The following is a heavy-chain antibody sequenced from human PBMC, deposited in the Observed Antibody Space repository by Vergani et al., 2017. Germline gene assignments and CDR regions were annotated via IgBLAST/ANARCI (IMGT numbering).Heavy chain of an antibody. CDR2: IYYNGIT. D-gene: IGHD2-2*01. Sequence: QVQLQESGPGLVKSSQTLSLTCTVSGDSISSGDYYWSWIRQPPGKGLEWIGYIYYNGITYYNLSLKSRVSISVDTSKNQFSLKLTSVTAADTAVYYCARDFGARGYQMLRPGYYGLDVWGQGTTVTVSS. CDR1: GDSISSGDYY. J-gene: IGHJ6*02. V-gene: IGHV4-30-4*08. CDR3: ARDFGARGYQMLRPGYYGLDV.